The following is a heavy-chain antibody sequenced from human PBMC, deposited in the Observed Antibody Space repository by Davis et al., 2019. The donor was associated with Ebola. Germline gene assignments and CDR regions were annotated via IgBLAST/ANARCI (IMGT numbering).Heavy chain of an antibody. V-gene: IGHV4-59*08. J-gene: IGHJ6*02. CDR2: IYYSGST. Sequence: ESLKISCAASGFTFSTYGMHWVRQPPGKGLEWIGYIYYSGSTNYNPSLKSRVTISVDTSKNQFSLKLSSVTAADTAVYYCARLRSGYYGMDVWGQGTTVTVSS. CDR3: ARLRSGYYGMDV. D-gene: IGHD5-24*01. CDR1: GFTFSTYG.